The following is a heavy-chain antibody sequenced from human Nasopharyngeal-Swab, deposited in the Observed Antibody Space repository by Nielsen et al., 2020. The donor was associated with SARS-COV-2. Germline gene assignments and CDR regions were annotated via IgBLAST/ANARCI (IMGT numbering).Heavy chain of an antibody. J-gene: IGHJ6*02. CDR3: ARMTTQIYYYYGMDV. CDR1: GYSINSGYY. V-gene: IGHV4-38-2*02. D-gene: IGHD4-11*01. CDR2: IYYSGST. Sequence: SETLSLTCSVSGYSINSGYYWAWIRQPPGKGLEWIGSIYYSGSTYYNPSLKSRVTISVDTSKNQFSLKLSSVTAADTAVYYCARMTTQIYYYYGMDVWGQGTTVTVSS.